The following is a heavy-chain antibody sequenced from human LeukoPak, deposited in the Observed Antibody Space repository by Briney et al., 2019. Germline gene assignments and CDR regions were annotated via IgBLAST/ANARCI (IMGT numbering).Heavy chain of an antibody. CDR3: AKTFGTIDPFEY. J-gene: IGHJ4*02. CDR1: GFTFSHYG. CDR2: ISYDGSNK. V-gene: IGHV3-30*18. Sequence: PGRSLRLSCAASGFTFSHYGVHWVRQAPGKGLEWVAVISYDGSNKYYADSVKGRFTISRDNSKNTFYLDMNSLRADDTAVYYCAKTFGTIDPFEYWGQGTLVTVSS. D-gene: IGHD2-2*01.